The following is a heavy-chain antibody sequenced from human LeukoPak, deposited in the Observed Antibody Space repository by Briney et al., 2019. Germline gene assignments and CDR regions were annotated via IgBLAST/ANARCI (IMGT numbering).Heavy chain of an antibody. Sequence: GGSLRLSCAASGFSFSSYSMNWVRQAPGKGLEWVAVISYDGSNKYYADSVKGRFTISRDNSKNTLYLQMNSLRAEDTAVYYCAREPTVTTSMDVRGQGTTVTVSS. V-gene: IGHV3-30*03. CDR2: ISYDGSNK. CDR1: GFSFSSYS. D-gene: IGHD4-17*01. J-gene: IGHJ6*02. CDR3: AREPTVTTSMDV.